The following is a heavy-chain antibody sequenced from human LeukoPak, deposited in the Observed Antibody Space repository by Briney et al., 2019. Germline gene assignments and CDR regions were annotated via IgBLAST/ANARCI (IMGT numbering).Heavy chain of an antibody. CDR1: GGSFSGYY. CDR2: INHSGST. Sequence: SSETLSLTCAVYGGSFSGYYWSWIRQPPGKGLEWIGEINHSGSTNYNPSLKSRVTISVDTSKNQFSLKLSSVTAADTAVYYCARISSSNWYNERGAFDVWGQGTMVTASS. V-gene: IGHV4-34*01. D-gene: IGHD6-13*01. CDR3: ARISSSNWYNERGAFDV. J-gene: IGHJ3*01.